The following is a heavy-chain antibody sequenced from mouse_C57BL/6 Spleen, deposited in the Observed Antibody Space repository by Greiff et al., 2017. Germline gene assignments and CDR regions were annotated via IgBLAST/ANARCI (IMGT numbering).Heavy chain of an antibody. CDR1: GYTFTSYW. CDR3: ASSSYYYGRSYVDWYFEV. CDR2: INPSSGYT. V-gene: IGHV1-7*01. J-gene: IGHJ1*03. Sequence: VQLQQSGAELVKPGASVKLSCKASGYTFTSYWMNWVKQRPGQGLEWIGYINPSSGYTKYNQKFKDKATLTVDKSSSTAYMQLSSLTYEDSAVYDCASSSYYYGRSYVDWYFEVWGTGTTVTVSS. D-gene: IGHD1-1*01.